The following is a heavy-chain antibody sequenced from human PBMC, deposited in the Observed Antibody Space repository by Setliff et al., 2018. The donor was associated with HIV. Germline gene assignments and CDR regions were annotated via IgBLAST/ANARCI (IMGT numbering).Heavy chain of an antibody. V-gene: IGHV4-34*01. CDR2: INHSGST. CDR3: AQLGMVDDFDY. J-gene: IGHJ4*02. Sequence: SETLSLTCAVYGGSFNGYSWTWIRQPPGKGLVWIGGINHSGSTNYNPSLKSRVTISVDTSKNHFSLKLRSVTAADTAVYYCAQLGMVDDFDYWGQGTLVTVSS. D-gene: IGHD1-1*01. CDR1: GGSFNGYS.